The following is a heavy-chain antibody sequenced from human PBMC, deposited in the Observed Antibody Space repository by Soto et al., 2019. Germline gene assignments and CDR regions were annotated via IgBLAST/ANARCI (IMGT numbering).Heavy chain of an antibody. J-gene: IGHJ4*02. CDR2: ISAYNGNT. V-gene: IGHV1-18*01. CDR1: GYTFTSYG. D-gene: IGHD3-22*01. Sequence: GASVKVSCKASGYTFTSYGISWVRQAPGQGLEWMGWISAYNGNTNYAQKLQGRVTMTTDTSTSTAYMELRSLRSDDTAVYYCARAHLKTRHYDSSGYYPFDDWGQGTLVTVSS. CDR3: ARAHLKTRHYDSSGYYPFDD.